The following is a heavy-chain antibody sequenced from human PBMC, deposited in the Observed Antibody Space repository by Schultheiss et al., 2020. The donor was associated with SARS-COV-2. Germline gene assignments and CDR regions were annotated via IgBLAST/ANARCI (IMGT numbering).Heavy chain of an antibody. CDR1: GDSISSNIYF. V-gene: IGHV4-39*07. D-gene: IGHD3-22*01. Sequence: SETLSLTCTVSGDSISSNIYFWGWIRQPPGKGLEWIGYIFHSGSTYSNPSVKSRVTISVDTSKNQFSLKLSSVTAADTAVYYCARVNYYDSSDAFDIWGQGAMVTVSS. CDR3: ARVNYYDSSDAFDI. J-gene: IGHJ3*02. CDR2: IFHSGST.